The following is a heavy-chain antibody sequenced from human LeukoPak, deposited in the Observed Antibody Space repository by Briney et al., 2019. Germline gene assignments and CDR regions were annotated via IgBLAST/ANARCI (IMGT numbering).Heavy chain of an antibody. Sequence: PSETLSLTCTVSGGSISSSSYYWGWIRQPPGKGLEWIGSIYYSGSTNYNPSLKSRVTISVDTSKNQFSLKLSSVTAADTAVYYCARYYGSGSSLYYYYYYMDVWGKGTTVTISS. V-gene: IGHV4-39*07. CDR1: GGSISSSSYY. CDR2: IYYSGST. J-gene: IGHJ6*03. D-gene: IGHD3-10*01. CDR3: ARYYGSGSSLYYYYYYMDV.